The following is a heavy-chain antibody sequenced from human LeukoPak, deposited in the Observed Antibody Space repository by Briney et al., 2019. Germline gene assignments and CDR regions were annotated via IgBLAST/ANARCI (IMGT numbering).Heavy chain of an antibody. V-gene: IGHV3-21*01. CDR1: GFTFSSYS. Sequence: GGSLRLSCAASGFTFSSYSMNWVRQAPGKGLEWVSSISSSSSYIYYADSVKGRFTISRDNAKNSLYLQMNSLRAEDTAVYYCAGGLVQLQLIYNWFDPWGQGNLVTVSS. CDR2: ISSSSSYI. CDR3: AGGLVQLQLIYNWFDP. J-gene: IGHJ5*02. D-gene: IGHD6-13*01.